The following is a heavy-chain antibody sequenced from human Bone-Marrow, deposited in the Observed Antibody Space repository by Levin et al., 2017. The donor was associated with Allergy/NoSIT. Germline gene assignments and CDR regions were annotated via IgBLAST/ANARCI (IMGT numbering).Heavy chain of an antibody. Sequence: QTGGSLRLSCAASGFTFSSYAMSWVRQAPGKGLEWVSAMSASGSSTYYADSVKGRFTISRDNSRNTLYLQMNTLRAEDTAVYFCAKQADVAVAVKYYLDYWGHGALVTVSS. CDR2: MSASGSST. J-gene: IGHJ4*01. CDR1: GFTFSSYA. V-gene: IGHV3-23*01. CDR3: AKQADVAVAVKYYLDY. D-gene: IGHD6-19*01.